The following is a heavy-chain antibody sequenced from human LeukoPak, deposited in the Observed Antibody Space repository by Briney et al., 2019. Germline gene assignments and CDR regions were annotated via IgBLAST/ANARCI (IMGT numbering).Heavy chain of an antibody. CDR3: ARGGSTAMVMPETNWFDP. V-gene: IGHV4-39*07. CDR2: IYYSGST. CDR1: GVSISSSSYY. D-gene: IGHD5-18*01. Sequence: SETLSLTCTVSGVSISSSSYYWGWIRQPPGKGLEWNGSIYYSGSTYYNPSLKSRITISVDTAKNQFSLKLSSVTAADTAVYYCARGGSTAMVMPETNWFDPWGQGTLVTVSS. J-gene: IGHJ5*02.